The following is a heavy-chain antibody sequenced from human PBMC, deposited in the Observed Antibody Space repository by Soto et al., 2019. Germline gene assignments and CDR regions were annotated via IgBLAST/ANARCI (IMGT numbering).Heavy chain of an antibody. CDR1: DGTSIGGGGC. V-gene: IGHV4-31*03. D-gene: IGHD2-15*01. CDR2: IYYSGST. Sequence: SVTMCVTCSVADGTSIGGGGCWSWIKQHPGKGLEWIGYIYYSGSTYYNPSLKSRVTISVDTSKNQFSLKLSSVTAADTAVYYCARTPDHWGQGTLVTVSS. CDR3: ARTPDH. J-gene: IGHJ4*02.